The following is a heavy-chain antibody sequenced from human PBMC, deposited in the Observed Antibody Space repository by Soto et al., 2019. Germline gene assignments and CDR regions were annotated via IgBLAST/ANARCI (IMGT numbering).Heavy chain of an antibody. V-gene: IGHV4-59*01. CDR3: ARAGIAAAGYYYYGMDV. Sequence: PAETLSLTCTVSGGSISSYYWSWIRQPPGKGLEWIGYIYYSGSTNYNPSLKSRVTISVDTSKNQFSLKLSSVTAADTAVYYCARAGIAAAGYYYYGMDVWGQGTTVTVS. J-gene: IGHJ6*02. CDR2: IYYSGST. CDR1: GGSISSYY. D-gene: IGHD6-13*01.